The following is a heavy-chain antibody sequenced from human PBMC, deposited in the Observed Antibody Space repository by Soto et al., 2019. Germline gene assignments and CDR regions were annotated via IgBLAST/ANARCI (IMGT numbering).Heavy chain of an antibody. V-gene: IGHV1-3*01. CDR3: ARDGGGYSGYDPYYYYGMDV. J-gene: IGHJ6*02. Sequence: ASVKVSCKASGYTFTSYAMHWVRQAPGQRLEWMGWINAGNGNTKYSQKFQGRVTTTRDTSASTAYMELSSLRSEDTAVYYCARDGGGYSGYDPYYYYGMDVWGQGTTVTVSS. D-gene: IGHD5-12*01. CDR2: INAGNGNT. CDR1: GYTFTSYA.